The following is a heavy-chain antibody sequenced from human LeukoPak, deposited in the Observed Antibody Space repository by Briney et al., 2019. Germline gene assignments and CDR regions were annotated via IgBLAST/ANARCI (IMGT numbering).Heavy chain of an antibody. J-gene: IGHJ5*02. CDR2: INHSGST. V-gene: IGHV4-34*01. Sequence: SETLSLTCAVYGGSFSGYYWSWIRQPPGKGLEWIGEINHSGSTNYNPSLKSRVTISVDTSKNQFSLKLSSVTAADTAVYYCARVPPSNYYYDSSGYYTKSNWFDPWGQGTLVTVSS. D-gene: IGHD3-22*01. CDR3: ARVPPSNYYYDSSGYYTKSNWFDP. CDR1: GGSFSGYY.